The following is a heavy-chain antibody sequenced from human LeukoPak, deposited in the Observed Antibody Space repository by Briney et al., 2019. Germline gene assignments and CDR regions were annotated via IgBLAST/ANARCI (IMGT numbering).Heavy chain of an antibody. CDR3: AREAMYSSGWYPYFDY. V-gene: IGHV3-74*01. D-gene: IGHD6-19*01. J-gene: IGHJ4*02. CDR2: IKSDGTIT. Sequence: GGSLRLSCAASGFTFRSYWTFWVRQVPGKGLVWVSGIKSDGTITTYADSVKGRFTISRDNAKNTLFLQMNSLRVEDTAVYYCAREAMYSSGWYPYFDYWGQGTLVTVSS. CDR1: GFTFRSYW.